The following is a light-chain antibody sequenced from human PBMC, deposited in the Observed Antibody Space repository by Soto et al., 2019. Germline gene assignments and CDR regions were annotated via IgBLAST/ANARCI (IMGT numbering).Light chain of an antibody. J-gene: IGKJ2*01. CDR3: QQSYSTPYT. CDR2: AAS. Sequence: DIQMTQSPSSLSASVGDRVTITCRASQSISSYLNWYQQKPGKAPKLLIYAASSLQSGVPSRFSGSGAGTDFTPTISSLQPEDVATYYCQQSYSTPYTFGQGTKLEIK. CDR1: QSISSY. V-gene: IGKV1-39*01.